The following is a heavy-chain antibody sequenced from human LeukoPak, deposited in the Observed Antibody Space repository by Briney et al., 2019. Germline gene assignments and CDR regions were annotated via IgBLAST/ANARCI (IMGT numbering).Heavy chain of an antibody. Sequence: GGSLRLSCAASGFTFSSYAMNWVRQAPGKGLEWVSGINGSGGSTYYAGSVKGRFTISRDYSKNTLYLQMNSLRTEETAVYYCAKGPAMVRGTFDPWGQGTLVTVSS. CDR1: GFTFSSYA. V-gene: IGHV3-23*01. CDR3: AKGPAMVRGTFDP. D-gene: IGHD3-10*01. CDR2: INGSGGST. J-gene: IGHJ5*02.